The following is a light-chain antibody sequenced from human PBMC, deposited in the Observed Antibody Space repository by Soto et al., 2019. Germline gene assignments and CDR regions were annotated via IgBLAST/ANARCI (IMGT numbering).Light chain of an antibody. CDR3: SSYTSSSTWV. V-gene: IGLV2-14*01. Sequence: QSVLTQPASVSGSPGQSITISCTGTSSDVGGHNSVSWYQQHPGKAPKLMIYEVSNRPSGVSTRFSASKSDNTASLTISGLQAEDEADYYCSSYTSSSTWVFGGGTKLTVL. CDR1: SSDVGGHNS. CDR2: EVS. J-gene: IGLJ3*02.